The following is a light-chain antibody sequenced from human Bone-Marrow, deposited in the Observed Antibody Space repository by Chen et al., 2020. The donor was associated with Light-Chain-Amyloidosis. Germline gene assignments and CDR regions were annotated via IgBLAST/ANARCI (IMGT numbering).Light chain of an antibody. CDR1: NIGSTS. V-gene: IGLV3-21*02. CDR2: DDS. CDR3: QVWDRSSDRPV. Sequence: SYVLPQPSSVSVAPGQTATISCGGNNIGSTSVHCYQQTPGQAPLLVVYDDSDRPSGIPERLAGYNSGSTATLTISRVEAGDEADYYCQVWDRSSDRPVFGGGTKLTVL. J-gene: IGLJ3*02.